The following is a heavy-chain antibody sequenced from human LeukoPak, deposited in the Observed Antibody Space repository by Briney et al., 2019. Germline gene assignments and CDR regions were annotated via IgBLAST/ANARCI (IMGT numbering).Heavy chain of an antibody. D-gene: IGHD2-2*01. J-gene: IGHJ4*02. CDR3: ARLVVPAAHFDY. CDR1: GYTFTSYG. CDR2: ISAYNGNT. Sequence: ASVTVSCKASGYTFTSYGISWVRQAPGQGLEWMGWISAYNGNTNYAQKLQGRVTMTTDTSTGTAYMELRSLRSDDTAVYYCARLVVPAAHFDYWGQGTLVTVSS. V-gene: IGHV1-18*01.